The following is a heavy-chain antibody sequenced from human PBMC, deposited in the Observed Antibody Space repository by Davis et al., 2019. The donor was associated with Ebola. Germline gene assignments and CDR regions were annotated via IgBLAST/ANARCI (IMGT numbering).Heavy chain of an antibody. Sequence: LRLSCAVSGGSISSGGYSWSWIRQPPGKGLEWIGYIYHSGSTYYNPSLKSRVTISVDRSKNQFSLKLSSVTAADTAVYYCARGLVVAATALDYWGQGTLVTVSS. CDR3: ARGLVVAATALDY. V-gene: IGHV4-30-2*01. J-gene: IGHJ4*02. CDR1: GGSISSGGYS. CDR2: IYHSGST. D-gene: IGHD2-15*01.